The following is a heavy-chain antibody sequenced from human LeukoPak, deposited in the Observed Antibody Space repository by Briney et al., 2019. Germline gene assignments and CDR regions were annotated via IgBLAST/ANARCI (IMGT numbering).Heavy chain of an antibody. CDR3: ARGIYYFDY. Sequence: PGGALRLSCAVSGFTFSSHAMSWIRQAPGKGMEWVSAVSGSGDSTYHADSVKGRFTISRDNSKNTLYLQMNSLRAEDTAVYYCARGIYYFDYWVQGTLVTVSS. CDR2: VSGSGDST. D-gene: IGHD2-15*01. V-gene: IGHV3-23*01. J-gene: IGHJ4*02. CDR1: GFTFSSHA.